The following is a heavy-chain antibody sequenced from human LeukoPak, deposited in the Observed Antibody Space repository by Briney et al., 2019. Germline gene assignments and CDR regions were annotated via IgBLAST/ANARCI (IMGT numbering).Heavy chain of an antibody. V-gene: IGHV3-69-1*02. Sequence: GVSLRLSCVGSGLALRNYHVTWVRQAPGKGLEWVADIHETGDSHYADSVKGRFTISRENAKNSVYLQMNSLRADDTAVYYCAATGRWGQGTLVAVSS. CDR1: GLALRNYH. CDR3: AATGR. CDR2: IHETGDS. J-gene: IGHJ4*02.